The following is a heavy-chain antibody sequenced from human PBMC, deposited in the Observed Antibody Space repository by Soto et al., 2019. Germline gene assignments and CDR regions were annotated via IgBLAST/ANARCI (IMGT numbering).Heavy chain of an antibody. V-gene: IGHV4-38-2*01. CDR2: IYHSGST. CDR3: ASRGLATNAFDI. CDR1: GYSISSGYY. D-gene: IGHD5-12*01. Sequence: LSLTFAVAGYSISSGYYWGWILQPPGKGLEWIGSIYHSGSTYYNPSLKSRVTISVDTSKNQFSLKLSSVTAADTAVYYCASRGLATNAFDIWGQGTMVTVSS. J-gene: IGHJ3*02.